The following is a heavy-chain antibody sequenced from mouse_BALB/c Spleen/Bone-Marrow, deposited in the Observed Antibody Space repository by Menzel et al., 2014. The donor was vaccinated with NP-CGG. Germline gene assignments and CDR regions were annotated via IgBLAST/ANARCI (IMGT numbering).Heavy chain of an antibody. CDR2: IYPGDGNT. D-gene: IGHD1-2*01. J-gene: IGHJ1*01. CDR3: ARGDTTATHWYFDV. V-gene: IGHV1-82*01. Sequence: VQLQESGPELVKPGASVKISCRASGYVFSSSWMNWVKQRPGQGLEWIGRIYPGDGNTNYNEKFKSKATLTVDTSSSTAYMQLSSLTSEDSAVYYCARGDTTATHWYFDVWGAGTTVTVSS. CDR1: GYVFSSSW.